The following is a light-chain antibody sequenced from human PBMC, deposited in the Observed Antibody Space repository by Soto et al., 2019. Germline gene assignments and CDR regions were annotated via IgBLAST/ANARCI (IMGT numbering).Light chain of an antibody. CDR2: DAS. V-gene: IGKV3-11*01. CDR1: QSVSSY. CDR3: QQRGNWIT. J-gene: IGKJ5*01. Sequence: EIVLTQSPATLSLSPGERATLSCSASQSVSSYLAWYQQKPGQAPRLLIYDASNRATGIPARFSASGSGTDFTLTISSLEPEDSAVYYCQQRGNWITFGPGTRLEIK.